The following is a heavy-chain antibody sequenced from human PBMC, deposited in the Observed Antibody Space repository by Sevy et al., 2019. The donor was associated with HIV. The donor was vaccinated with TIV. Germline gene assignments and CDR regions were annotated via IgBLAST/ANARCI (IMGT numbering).Heavy chain of an antibody. CDR2: VTPNSGAT. CDR3: AGQSLGWYNWFDP. J-gene: IGHJ5*02. Sequence: ASVKVSCKASGYNFYIHWVRQAPGQGLEWRGRVTPNSGATTYAQRFQGRVAMTMDTSISTAYMELSGLKSDDTAIYYCAGQSLGWYNWFDPWGQGTLVTVSS. CDR1: GYNFY. V-gene: IGHV1-2*06. D-gene: IGHD6-19*01.